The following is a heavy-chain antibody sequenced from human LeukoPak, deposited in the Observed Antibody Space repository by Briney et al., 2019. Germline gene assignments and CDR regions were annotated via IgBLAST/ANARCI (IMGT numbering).Heavy chain of an antibody. V-gene: IGHV3-23*01. CDR1: GFSFSNYA. Sequence: PSGGSLRLSCAASGFSFSNYAMSWVRQAPARGPEWVSSIRGGGVTFYAASVKGRFTLSRDDSRNTVYLQLNNLRVEDTAIYYCAKANWVSNADAVWWGQGTQVTVSS. J-gene: IGHJ4*02. D-gene: IGHD1-1*01. CDR2: IRGGGVT. CDR3: AKANWVSNADAVW.